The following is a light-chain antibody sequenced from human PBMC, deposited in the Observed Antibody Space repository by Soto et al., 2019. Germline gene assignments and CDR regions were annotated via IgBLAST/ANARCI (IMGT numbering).Light chain of an antibody. Sequence: EIVLTQSPGTLSLSPGERATLSCRASQSVSRNFLAWYQQKPGQAPRLLIYGASSRATGIPDRFSGSGSGTDFTLTISRLEPEDFAVYYCQQYGSSRSITFGQGTRLEIK. V-gene: IGKV3-20*01. J-gene: IGKJ5*01. CDR2: GAS. CDR3: QQYGSSRSIT. CDR1: QSVSRNF.